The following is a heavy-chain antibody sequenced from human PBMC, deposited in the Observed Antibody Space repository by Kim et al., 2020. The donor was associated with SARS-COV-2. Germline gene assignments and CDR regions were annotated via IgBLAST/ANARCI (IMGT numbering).Heavy chain of an antibody. V-gene: IGHV4-34*01. CDR1: GGSFSGYY. CDR3: ARGREVIYGSGSYYHPNYYYYYGMDV. D-gene: IGHD3-10*01. Sequence: SETLSLTCAVYGGSFSGYYWSWIRQPPGKGLEWIGEINHSGSTNYNPSLKSRVTISVDTSKNQFSLKLSSVTAADTAVYYCARGREVIYGSGSYYHPNYYYYYGMDVWGQGTTVTVSS. J-gene: IGHJ6*02. CDR2: INHSGST.